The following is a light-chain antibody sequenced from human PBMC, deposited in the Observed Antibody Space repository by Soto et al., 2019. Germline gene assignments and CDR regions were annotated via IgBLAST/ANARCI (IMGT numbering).Light chain of an antibody. CDR1: SSDVGGYNY. J-gene: IGLJ1*01. CDR3: CSYAGSYSYV. Sequence: QSVLTQPRSVSGSPGQSVTISCTGTSSDVGGYNYVSWYQQPPGKAPKLMIYYVSKRPSGVPDRFSGSKSGNTASLTISGLQAEHEDDYYCCSYAGSYSYVFGTGTKLTVL. CDR2: YVS. V-gene: IGLV2-11*01.